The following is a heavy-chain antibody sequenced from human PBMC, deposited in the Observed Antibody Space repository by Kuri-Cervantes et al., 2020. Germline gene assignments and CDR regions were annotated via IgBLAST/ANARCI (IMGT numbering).Heavy chain of an antibody. Sequence: ASVKVSCKASGYTFTNYAIHWVRQAPGQRLEWMGWINAGNGNTKYSQNFQGRVTMTRDTSATTAYMELSGLRSEDTAVYYCATDVGYCGGGSCSLGGWFDYWGQGTLVTVSS. CDR1: GYTFTNYA. V-gene: IGHV1-3*01. CDR2: INAGNGNT. J-gene: IGHJ4*02. CDR3: ATDVGYCGGGSCSLGGWFDY. D-gene: IGHD2-15*01.